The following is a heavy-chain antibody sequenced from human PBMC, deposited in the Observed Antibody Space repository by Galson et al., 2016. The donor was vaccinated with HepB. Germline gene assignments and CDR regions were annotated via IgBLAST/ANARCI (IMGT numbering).Heavy chain of an antibody. J-gene: IGHJ2*01. CDR1: GGSIRSRSNF. Sequence: ETLSLTCTVSGGSIRSRSNFWAWSRQPPGKGLEWIGTIFHTGNTYYNPSLKSRVTLSIDTSKNQFSLRLNSVTAADTAIYYCARLSRLQLWRAHFDLWGRGTLVTFSS. CDR2: IFHTGNT. D-gene: IGHD1-1*01. V-gene: IGHV4-39*01. CDR3: ARLSRLQLWRAHFDL.